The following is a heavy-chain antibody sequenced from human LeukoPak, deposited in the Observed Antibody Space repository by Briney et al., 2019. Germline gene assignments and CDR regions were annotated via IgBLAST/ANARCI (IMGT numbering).Heavy chain of an antibody. CDR3: ARKSTGYYIAKYNWFDP. CDR1: GGSFSGYY. V-gene: IGHV4-34*01. CDR2: INHSGST. D-gene: IGHD3-9*01. J-gene: IGHJ5*02. Sequence: PSETLSLTCAVYGGSFSGYYWSWIRQPPGKGLEWIGEINHSGSTNYNPSLKSRVTISVDTSKNQFSLKLSSVIAADTAVYYCARKSTGYYIAKYNWFDPWGQGTLVTVSS.